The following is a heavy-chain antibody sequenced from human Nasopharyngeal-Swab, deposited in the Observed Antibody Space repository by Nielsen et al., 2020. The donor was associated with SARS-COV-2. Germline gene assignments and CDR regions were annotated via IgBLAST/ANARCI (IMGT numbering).Heavy chain of an antibody. D-gene: IGHD1-14*01. Sequence: GESLKISCAASGFIFSDYYMSWIRQAPGKGLEWVSYISSGGSIIYYADSVKGRFTISRDNAKNSLDLQMNSLRAEDMAVYYCARFSNKGNRYWYFDLWGRGTLVTVSS. CDR3: ARFSNKGNRYWYFDL. CDR1: GFIFSDYY. J-gene: IGHJ2*01. V-gene: IGHV3-11*04. CDR2: ISSGGSII.